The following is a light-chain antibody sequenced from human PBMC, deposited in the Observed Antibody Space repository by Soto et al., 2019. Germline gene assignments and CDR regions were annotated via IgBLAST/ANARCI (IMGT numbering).Light chain of an antibody. V-gene: IGLV2-23*02. CDR2: EVS. CDR1: SSDVGSSNL. J-gene: IGLJ1*01. Sequence: QSALTQPASMSGSPGQSITFSCTGTSSDVGSSNLVSWYQQHPGKAPKLLIYEVSKRPSGVSNRFSGSKSGNTASLTISGLQADVDADYSCSSYAGSSTHVFGTGTKVTVL. CDR3: SSYAGSSTHV.